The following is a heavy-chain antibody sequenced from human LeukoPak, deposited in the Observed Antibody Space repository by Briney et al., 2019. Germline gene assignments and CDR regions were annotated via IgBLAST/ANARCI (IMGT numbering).Heavy chain of an antibody. J-gene: IGHJ3*02. D-gene: IGHD3-3*01. Sequence: GGSLRLSCAASGFTFSSYGMHWVRQAPGKGLEWVSFIRYDGSNKYYADSVKGRSTVSRDNSKNTLYLQMNSLRAEDTAVYYCAKDRFDPLNINTIFGVTPDAFDIWGQGTMVTVSS. V-gene: IGHV3-30*02. CDR2: IRYDGSNK. CDR3: AKDRFDPLNINTIFGVTPDAFDI. CDR1: GFTFSSYG.